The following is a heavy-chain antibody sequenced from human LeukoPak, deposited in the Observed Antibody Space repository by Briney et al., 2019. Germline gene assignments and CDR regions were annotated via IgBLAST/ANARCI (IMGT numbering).Heavy chain of an antibody. CDR1: GFTFSSYA. CDR3: ANAESGGYHFDN. CDR2: IGAAGVHT. J-gene: IGHJ4*02. D-gene: IGHD3-16*02. V-gene: IGHV3-23*01. Sequence: GGSLRLSCAASGFTFSSYAMSWVRQAPGKGLEWVPTIGAAGVHTFYSDSVKGRFTISRDNSKNTLYLQMNTLRAEDTAVFYCANAESGGYHFDNWGQGTLVTVSS.